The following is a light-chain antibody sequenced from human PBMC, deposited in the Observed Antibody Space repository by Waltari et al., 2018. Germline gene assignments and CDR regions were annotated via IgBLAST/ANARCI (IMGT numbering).Light chain of an antibody. V-gene: IGLV1-44*01. Sequence: QSVLTQPPSASGTPGERVTISCSGRRSNIGYNAATWYQHLPGAAPELLIYTDNQRPAGVPARFSGSKSGTSASLGISGLQSEDEATYYCAAWDDSVNGYVFGSGTEVTVL. CDR3: AAWDDSVNGYV. CDR2: TDN. J-gene: IGLJ1*01. CDR1: RSNIGYNA.